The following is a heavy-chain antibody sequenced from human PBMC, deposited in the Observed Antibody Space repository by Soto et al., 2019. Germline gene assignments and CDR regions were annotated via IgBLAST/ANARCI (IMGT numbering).Heavy chain of an antibody. CDR2: IYYSGST. CDR1: GGSISSGGYY. CDR3: ARYSYDFWSGYYPDDP. V-gene: IGHV4-31*02. J-gene: IGHJ5*02. D-gene: IGHD3-3*01. Sequence: SETLSLTCTVSGGSISSGGYYWSWIRQHPGKGLEWIGYIYYSGSTYYNPSLKSRVTISVDTSKNQFSLKLSSVTAADTAVYYCARYSYDFWSGYYPDDPWGQGTLVTVSS.